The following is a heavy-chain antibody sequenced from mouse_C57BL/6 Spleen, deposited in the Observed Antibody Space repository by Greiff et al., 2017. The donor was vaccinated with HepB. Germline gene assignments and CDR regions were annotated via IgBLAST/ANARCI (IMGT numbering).Heavy chain of an antibody. Sequence: VQLLESGAELVKPGASVKLSCKASGYTFTEYTIHWVKQRSGQGLEWIGWFYPGSGSIKYNEKFKDKATLTADKSSSTVYMELSRLTSEDSAVYFCARHPHYYGSSYLYYFDYWGQGTTLTVSS. CDR1: GYTFTEYT. J-gene: IGHJ2*01. V-gene: IGHV1-62-2*01. CDR2: FYPGSGSI. CDR3: ARHPHYYGSSYLYYFDY. D-gene: IGHD1-1*01.